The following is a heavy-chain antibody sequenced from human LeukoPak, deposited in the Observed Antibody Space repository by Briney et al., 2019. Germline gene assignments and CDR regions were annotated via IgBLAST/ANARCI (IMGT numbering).Heavy chain of an antibody. CDR1: GFTFSSYE. V-gene: IGHV3-48*03. J-gene: IGHJ4*02. Sequence: GGSLRLSCAASGFTFSSYEMNWVRQAPGKGLEWVSHSSSSGSTIYYAGSVKGRFTIARDNAKNSLYLQMNSLRDEDTAVYYCARSLLVVVTAVDRAFDYWGQGTLVTVSS. CDR2: SSSSGSTI. D-gene: IGHD2-21*02. CDR3: ARSLLVVVTAVDRAFDY.